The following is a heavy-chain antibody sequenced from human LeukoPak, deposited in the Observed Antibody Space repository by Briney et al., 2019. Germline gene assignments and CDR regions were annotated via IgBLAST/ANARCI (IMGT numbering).Heavy chain of an antibody. CDR3: AKRAAGPLYYFDY. Sequence: GGSLRLSCAASGFTFSSYGMHWVRQAPGKGLEWVSATSGSGGSTYYADSVKGRFTISRDNSKNTLYLQMNSLRAEDTAVYYCAKRAAGPLYYFDYWGQGTLVTVSS. J-gene: IGHJ4*02. V-gene: IGHV3-23*01. D-gene: IGHD6-13*01. CDR2: TSGSGGST. CDR1: GFTFSSYG.